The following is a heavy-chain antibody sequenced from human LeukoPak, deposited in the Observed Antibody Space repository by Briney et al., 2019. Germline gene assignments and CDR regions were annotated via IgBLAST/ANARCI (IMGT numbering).Heavy chain of an antibody. Sequence: GGSLRLSCAASGFTFSSYAMSWVRQAPGKGLEWVSAISGSGGSTYYADSVKGRFTISRDNSKNTLYLQMNSLRAEDTAVYYCAKDQLHSARGGYYYGMDVWGQGTTVTVSS. D-gene: IGHD6-6*01. CDR3: AKDQLHSARGGYYYGMDV. J-gene: IGHJ6*02. CDR1: GFTFSSYA. V-gene: IGHV3-23*01. CDR2: ISGSGGST.